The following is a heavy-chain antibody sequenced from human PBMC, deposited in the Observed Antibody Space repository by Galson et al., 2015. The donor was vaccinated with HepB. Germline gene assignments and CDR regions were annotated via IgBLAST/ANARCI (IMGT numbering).Heavy chain of an antibody. J-gene: IGHJ4*02. CDR3: ARGRRGQLTDY. CDR2: IYSDGST. CDR1: GFTVSSNY. D-gene: IGHD3-10*01. V-gene: IGHV3-53*04. Sequence: SLRLSCAASGFTVSSNYMSWVRQAPGKGLEWVPVIYSDGSTYYADSVKGRFTISRHHSKNTLYLQMNSLRAEDTAVYYCARGRRGQLTDYWGQGTLVTFSS.